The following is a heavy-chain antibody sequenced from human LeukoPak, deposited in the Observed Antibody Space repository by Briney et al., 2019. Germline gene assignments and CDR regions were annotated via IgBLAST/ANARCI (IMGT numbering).Heavy chain of an antibody. Sequence: SETLSLTCTVSGNSISSGDNYWSWIRQPAGTGLEWIGRIYTSGSTNYNPSLKGRVTISGDTSKNQFSLRLSSVTAADTAVYYCARASYSYDINGWVPFDYWGQGTLVTVSS. J-gene: IGHJ4*02. CDR3: ARASYSYDINGWVPFDY. CDR1: GNSISSGDNY. D-gene: IGHD3-22*01. V-gene: IGHV4-61*02. CDR2: IYTSGST.